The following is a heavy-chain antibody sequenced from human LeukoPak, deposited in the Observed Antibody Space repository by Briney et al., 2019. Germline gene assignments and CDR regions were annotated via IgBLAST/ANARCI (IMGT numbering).Heavy chain of an antibody. V-gene: IGHV3-33*01. CDR1: GFTFSSYG. Sequence: GRSLRLSCAASGFTFSSYGMHWVRQAPGKGLEWVAVIWYDGSSKYYADSVKGRFTISRDNSKNTLYLQMYSLRAEDTAVYYCARAPGAFDIWGQGTMVTVSS. CDR2: IWYDGSSK. CDR3: ARAPGAFDI. D-gene: IGHD3-10*01. J-gene: IGHJ3*02.